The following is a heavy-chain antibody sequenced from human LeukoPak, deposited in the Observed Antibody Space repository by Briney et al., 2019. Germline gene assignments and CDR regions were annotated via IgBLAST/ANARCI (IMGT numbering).Heavy chain of an antibody. D-gene: IGHD3-9*01. CDR2: IRSKAYGGTT. V-gene: IGHV3-49*04. J-gene: IGHJ4*02. CDR3: TRGRMYYDILTGYYNVPAFDY. CDR1: GFTFGDYA. Sequence: GVLRLSCTASGFTFGDYAVSWVRQAPGKGLEWVGFIRSKAYGGTTEYAASVKGRFTISRDDSKSIAYLQMNSLKTEDTAAYYCTRGRMYYDILTGYYNVPAFDYWGQGTLVTVSS.